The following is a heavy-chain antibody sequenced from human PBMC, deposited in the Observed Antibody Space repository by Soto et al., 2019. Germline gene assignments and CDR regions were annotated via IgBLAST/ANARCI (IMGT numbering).Heavy chain of an antibody. J-gene: IGHJ5*02. CDR1: GGSISSGGYY. CDR2: IYYSGST. Sequence: SETLSLTCTVSGGSISSGGYYWSWIRQHPGKGLEWIGYIYYSGSTYYNPSLKSRVTISVDTSKNQFSLKLSSVTAADTAVYYCARGRQQPRYNWFDPWGQGTLVTVS. CDR3: ARGRQQPRYNWFDP. D-gene: IGHD6-13*01. V-gene: IGHV4-31*03.